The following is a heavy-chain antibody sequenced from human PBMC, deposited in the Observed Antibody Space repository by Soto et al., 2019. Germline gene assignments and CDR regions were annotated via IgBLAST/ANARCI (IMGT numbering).Heavy chain of an antibody. CDR1: GITFSSYT. V-gene: IGHV3-48*01. D-gene: IGHD6-25*01. CDR2: ISGSSDTT. J-gene: IGHJ4*02. CDR3: VSHGYNSGWAFDY. Sequence: GGSLRLSCAASGITFSSYTMNWVRQAPGRGLEWVSYISGSSDTTYYADSVRGRFTISRDNAKNSLYLQMNSLRAEDTAVYYCVSHGYNSGWAFDYWGQGTLVTVSS.